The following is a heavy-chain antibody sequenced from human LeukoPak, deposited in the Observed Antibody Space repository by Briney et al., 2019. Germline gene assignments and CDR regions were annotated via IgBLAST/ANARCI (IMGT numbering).Heavy chain of an antibody. CDR1: GFTFSAYW. D-gene: IGHD5-12*01. V-gene: IGHV3-7*05. Sequence: GGSLILSCAAPGFTFSAYWMSWGCQAPGKGLEWVANIQPDGGEKYYVDSVKGRFSISRDYAKNSLYLQMNSLRAEDTAVYDCARPGYSGYAFDCWGQGTLVTVSS. CDR3: ARPGYSGYAFDC. CDR2: IQPDGGEK. J-gene: IGHJ4*02.